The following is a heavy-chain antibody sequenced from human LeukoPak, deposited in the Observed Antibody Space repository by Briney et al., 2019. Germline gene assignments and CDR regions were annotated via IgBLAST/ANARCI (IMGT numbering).Heavy chain of an antibody. CDR3: ARLVAGAGITY. V-gene: IGHV3-7*05. D-gene: IGHD6-19*01. CDR1: GFTFSNYW. Sequence: GGSLRLSCVASGFTFSNYWMTWVRQAPGKGLQWVANIRQEGNERYFVDSVKGRFTISRDNAKNSLYLQMNSLRAEDTAVYYCARLVAGAGITYWGRGTLVTVSS. CDR2: IRQEGNER. J-gene: IGHJ4*02.